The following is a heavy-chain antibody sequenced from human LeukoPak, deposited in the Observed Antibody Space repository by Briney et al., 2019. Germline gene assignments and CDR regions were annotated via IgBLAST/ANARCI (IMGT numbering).Heavy chain of an antibody. Sequence: PSETLSLTCTVSDGSISSYYWSWIRQPPGKGLEWIGYIYYSGSTNYNPSLKSRVTISVDTSKNQFSLKLSSVTAADTAVYYCARERLVMPWFDPWGQGTLVTVSS. V-gene: IGHV4-59*01. D-gene: IGHD3-9*01. J-gene: IGHJ5*02. CDR1: DGSISSYY. CDR3: ARERLVMPWFDP. CDR2: IYYSGST.